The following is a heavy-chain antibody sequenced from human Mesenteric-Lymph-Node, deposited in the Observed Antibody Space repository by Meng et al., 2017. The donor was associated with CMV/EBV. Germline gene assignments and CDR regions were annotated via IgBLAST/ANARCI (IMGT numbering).Heavy chain of an antibody. CDR2: IKSKTDGGTT. CDR3: TTRGEGYCSGGTCYPPY. Sequence: FSNDWMSWVRQAPGKGLEWVGRIKSKTDGGTTDYAAPVKGRFAFSRDDSKNTLYLQMNSLKTEDTALYYRTTRGEGYCSGGTCYPPYWGQGTLVTVSS. J-gene: IGHJ4*02. V-gene: IGHV3-15*01. D-gene: IGHD2-15*01. CDR1: FSNDW.